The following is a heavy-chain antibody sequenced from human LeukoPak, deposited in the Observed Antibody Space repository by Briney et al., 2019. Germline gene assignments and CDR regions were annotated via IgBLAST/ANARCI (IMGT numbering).Heavy chain of an antibody. CDR3: AKPRRGYNYGYYFDY. D-gene: IGHD5-24*01. V-gene: IGHV3-33*06. Sequence: GSLRLSCSASGFTFISYGMHWVRRAPGKGREWVAVIWYDGSNKYYADSVKGRFTISRDNVKNTLYLQLNSLRAEDTAVYYCAKPRRGYNYGYYFDYWGQGTLVTVSS. CDR1: GFTFISYG. J-gene: IGHJ4*02. CDR2: IWYDGSNK.